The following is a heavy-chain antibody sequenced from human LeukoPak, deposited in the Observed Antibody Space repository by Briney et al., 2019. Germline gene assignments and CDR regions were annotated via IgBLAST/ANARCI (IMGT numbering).Heavy chain of an antibody. CDR3: ARGAYSSSWNAPLDY. CDR1: GYTFTSYG. CDR2: ISAYNGNT. J-gene: IGHJ4*02. D-gene: IGHD6-13*01. V-gene: IGHV1-18*01. Sequence: ASVKVSCKASGYTFTSYGISWVRQAPGQELEWMGWISAYNGNTNYAQKLQGRVTMTTDTSTSTAYMELRSLRSDDTAVYYCARGAYSSSWNAPLDYWGQGTLVTVSS.